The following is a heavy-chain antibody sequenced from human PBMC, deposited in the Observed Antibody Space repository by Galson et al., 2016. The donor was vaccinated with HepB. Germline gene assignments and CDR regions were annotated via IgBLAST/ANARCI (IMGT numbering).Heavy chain of an antibody. J-gene: IGHJ4*02. CDR2: IYPSGST. Sequence: TLSLTCTVSGASISSYNYFYSWVRQHPGKGLEWIGYIYPSGSTYYNPSLRSRVSISIDTSKNQFSLRLSSVTAADTAVYFCARETVATYTFDYWGRGTLVTVSS. CDR3: ARETVATYTFDY. D-gene: IGHD2-2*02. V-gene: IGHV4-31*03. CDR1: GASISSYNYF.